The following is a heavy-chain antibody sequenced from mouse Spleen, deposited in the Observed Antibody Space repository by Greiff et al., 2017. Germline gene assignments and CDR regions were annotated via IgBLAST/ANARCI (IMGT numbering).Heavy chain of an antibody. D-gene: IGHD4-1*01. J-gene: IGHJ1*01. Sequence: EVMLVESGPGLAKPSQTLSLTCSVTGCSITSDYWNWIRKFPGNKLEYMGYISYSGSTYYNPSLKSRISITRDTSKNQYYLQLNSVTTEDTATYYCARGKLGRFYWYFDVWGAGTTVTVSS. V-gene: IGHV3-8*01. CDR2: ISYSGST. CDR3: ARGKLGRFYWYFDV. CDR1: GCSITSDY.